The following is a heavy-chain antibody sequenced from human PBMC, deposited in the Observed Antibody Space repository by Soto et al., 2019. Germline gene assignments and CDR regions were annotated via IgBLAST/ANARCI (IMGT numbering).Heavy chain of an antibody. CDR2: ISSSSSTI. CDR1: GFTFSSYS. J-gene: IGHJ3*02. V-gene: IGHV3-48*01. CDR3: ARDFEAERISNAFDI. D-gene: IGHD3-9*01. Sequence: EVQLVESGGGLVQPGGSLRLSCAASGFTFSSYSMNWVRQAPGKGLEWVSYISSSSSTIYYADSVKGRFTISRDNAKNSLYLQMNSLRAEDTAVYYCARDFEAERISNAFDIWGQGTMVTVSS.